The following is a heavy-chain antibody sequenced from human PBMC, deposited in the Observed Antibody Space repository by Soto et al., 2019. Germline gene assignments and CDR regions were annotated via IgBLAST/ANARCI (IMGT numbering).Heavy chain of an antibody. CDR2: IYYSGST. CDR3: ARDHRGYCSGGSCLNWFDP. Sequence: SETLSLTCTVSGGSISSYYWSWIRQPPGKGLEWIGYIYYSGSTNYNPSLKSRVTISVDTSKNQFSLKLSSVTAADTAVYYCARDHRGYCSGGSCLNWFDPWGQGTLVTVSS. CDR1: GGSISSYY. V-gene: IGHV4-59*01. D-gene: IGHD2-15*01. J-gene: IGHJ5*02.